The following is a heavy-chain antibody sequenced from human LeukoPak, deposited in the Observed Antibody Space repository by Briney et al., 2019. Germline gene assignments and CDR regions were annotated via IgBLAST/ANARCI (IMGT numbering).Heavy chain of an antibody. Sequence: GGSLRLSCAASGFTFSSYGMHWVRQAPGKGLEWVAVIWYDGSNKYYAASVKGRFTISRDNSKNTLYLQMNSLRAEDTAVYYCARDEADTAIDAYIDYWGQGTLVTVSS. D-gene: IGHD5-18*01. CDR3: ARDEADTAIDAYIDY. CDR2: IWYDGSNK. J-gene: IGHJ4*02. V-gene: IGHV3-33*01. CDR1: GFTFSSYG.